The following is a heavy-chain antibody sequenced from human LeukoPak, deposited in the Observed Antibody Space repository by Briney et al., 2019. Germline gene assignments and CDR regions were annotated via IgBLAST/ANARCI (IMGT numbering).Heavy chain of an antibody. CDR1: GFTFGDFP. D-gene: IGHD5-24*01. J-gene: IGHJ3*02. V-gene: IGHV3-7*01. Sequence: PGGSLRLSCAGSGFTFGDFPMTWVRQAPGKGLEWVANIKQDGSEKYYVDSVKGRFTISRDNAKNSLYLQMNSLRAEDTAVYYCARFKMGTDDAFDIWGQGTMVTVSS. CDR3: ARFKMGTDDAFDI. CDR2: IKQDGSEK.